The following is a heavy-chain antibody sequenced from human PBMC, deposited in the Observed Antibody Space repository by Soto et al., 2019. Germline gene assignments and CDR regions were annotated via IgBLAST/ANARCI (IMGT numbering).Heavy chain of an antibody. D-gene: IGHD4-4*01. J-gene: IGHJ5*02. CDR2: TSAYNGNT. V-gene: IGHV1-18*01. Sequence: ASVKVSCKASGYTFTSYGISWVRQAPGQGLEWMGWTSAYNGNTNYAQKLQGRVTMTTDTSTSTAYMELRSLRSDDTAVYYCAKETQTKVTKDDDPWGQGTLVTVSS. CDR1: GYTFTSYG. CDR3: AKETQTKVTKDDDP.